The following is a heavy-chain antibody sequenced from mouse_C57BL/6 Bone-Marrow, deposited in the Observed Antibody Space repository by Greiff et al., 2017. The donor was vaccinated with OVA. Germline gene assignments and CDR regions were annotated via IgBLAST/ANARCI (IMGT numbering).Heavy chain of an antibody. CDR3: ARDPITTVVPDV. D-gene: IGHD1-1*01. J-gene: IGHJ1*03. CDR2: IYPGSGST. V-gene: IGHV1-55*01. Sequence: QVQLKESGAELVKPGASVKMSCKASGYTFTSYWITWVKQRPGQGLEWIGDIYPGSGSTNYNEKFKSKATLTVDTSSSTAYMQLSSLTSEDSAVYYCARDPITTVVPDVWGTGTTVTVSS. CDR1: GYTFTSYW.